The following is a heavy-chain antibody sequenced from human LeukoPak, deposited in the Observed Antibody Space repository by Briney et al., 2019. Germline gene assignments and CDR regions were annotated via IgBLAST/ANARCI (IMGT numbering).Heavy chain of an antibody. Sequence: GGSLRLSCAASGFTFSSYAMSWVRQAPGKGLEWVSAISGSGSSTYYADSVKGRLTISRDNSKNTLFLQMNRLRAEDTAVYYCAGRRVLDASFDYWGQGTLVTVSS. CDR2: ISGSGSST. CDR1: GFTFSSYA. CDR3: AGRRVLDASFDY. J-gene: IGHJ4*02. D-gene: IGHD3-16*01. V-gene: IGHV3-23*01.